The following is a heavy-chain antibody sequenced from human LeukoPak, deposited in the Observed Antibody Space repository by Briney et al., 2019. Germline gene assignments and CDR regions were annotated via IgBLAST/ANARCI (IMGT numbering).Heavy chain of an antibody. D-gene: IGHD6-19*01. CDR2: INPNSGGT. Sequence: GASVKVSCKASGYTFTGHYMHWVRQAPGQGLEWMGGINPNSGGTTSAQKFQGRVTMTRDTSISTAYMELSRLSLDDTAVFYCVRSTSGWYPHFDYWGQGTLVTGSS. CDR3: VRSTSGWYPHFDY. J-gene: IGHJ4*02. CDR1: GYTFTGHY. V-gene: IGHV1-2*02.